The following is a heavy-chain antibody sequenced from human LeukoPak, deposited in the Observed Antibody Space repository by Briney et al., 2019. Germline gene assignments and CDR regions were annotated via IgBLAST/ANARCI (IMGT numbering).Heavy chain of an antibody. CDR2: ISAYNGNT. V-gene: IGHV1-18*01. CDR3: ARETYYDILTGYVDYYGMDV. J-gene: IGHJ6*02. Sequence: ASVKVSCKASANSFTSYGFSWVRQAPGQGLEWMGWISAYNGNTNYGQKFQGRVTMTTDTSTTTAYMEMRSLRSDDTAVYYCARETYYDILTGYVDYYGMDVWGQGTTVTVSS. CDR1: ANSFTSYG. D-gene: IGHD3-9*01.